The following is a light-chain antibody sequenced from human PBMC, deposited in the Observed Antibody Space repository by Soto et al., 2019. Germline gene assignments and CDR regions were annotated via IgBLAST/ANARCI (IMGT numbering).Light chain of an antibody. J-gene: IGKJ1*01. CDR3: QQYNSYPWT. V-gene: IGKV1-5*03. Sequence: DIQMTQSPSTLSASVGDRVTITCRASQSISSWLAWYPQKPGKAPKLLIYKASSLESGVPSRFSGSWSGTEFTLTISSLQPDDFANYYCQQYNSYPWTFGQGTKVEIK. CDR2: KAS. CDR1: QSISSW.